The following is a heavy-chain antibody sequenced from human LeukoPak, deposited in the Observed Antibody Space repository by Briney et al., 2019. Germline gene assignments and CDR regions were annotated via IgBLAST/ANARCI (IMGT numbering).Heavy chain of an antibody. Sequence: SSETLSLTCTVSGGSISSSSYYWGWIRQPPGKGLEWIGSIYYSGSTYYNPSLKSRVTISVDTSKNQFSLKLSSVTAADTAVYYCARRPGDYYDSSGLNGAFDIWGQGTMVTVSS. CDR1: GGSISSSSYY. V-gene: IGHV4-39*07. CDR3: ARRPGDYYDSSGLNGAFDI. D-gene: IGHD3-22*01. CDR2: IYYSGST. J-gene: IGHJ3*02.